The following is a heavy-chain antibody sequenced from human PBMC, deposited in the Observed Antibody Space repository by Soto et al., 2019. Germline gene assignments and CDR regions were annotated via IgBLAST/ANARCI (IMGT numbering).Heavy chain of an antibody. V-gene: IGHV4-4*07. CDR1: GGSISSYY. J-gene: IGHJ4*02. CDR3: ARDEGLTTVPSFDF. Sequence: LETLSLTCTVSGGSISSYYWSWIRQPAGKGLEWIGRIYTSETTNYNPSLKSRVTMSIDSSRNQFSLKLSSVTAADTAVYYCARDEGLTTVPSFDFWGQGTLVTVSS. CDR2: IYTSETT. D-gene: IGHD4-17*01.